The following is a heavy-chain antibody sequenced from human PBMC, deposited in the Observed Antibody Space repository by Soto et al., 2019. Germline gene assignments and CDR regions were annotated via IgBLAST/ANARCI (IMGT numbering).Heavy chain of an antibody. V-gene: IGHV3-23*01. J-gene: IGHJ4*02. CDR2: ISVSGGST. CDR3: AKDGWGYDILTGYYRLDY. D-gene: IGHD3-9*01. CDR1: GFTFSSYA. Sequence: GGSLRLSCAASGFTFSSYAMSWVRQAPGKGLEWVSAISVSGGSTYYADSVKGRFTISRDNSKNTLYLQMNSLRAEDTAVYYCAKDGWGYDILTGYYRLDYWGQGTLVTVSS.